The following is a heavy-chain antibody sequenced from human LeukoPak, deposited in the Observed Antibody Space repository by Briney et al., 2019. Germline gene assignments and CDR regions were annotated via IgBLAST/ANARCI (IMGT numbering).Heavy chain of an antibody. J-gene: IGHJ4*02. CDR3: ARARWSSTGWFLGY. Sequence: PGGSLRLSCAASGFTFSSYEMNWVRQAPGKGLEWVPYISSSGSTIYYADSVKGRFTISRDNAKDALHLQMDNLRAEDTAVYYCARARWSSTGWFLGYWGQGTLVTVSS. V-gene: IGHV3-48*03. CDR1: GFTFSSYE. CDR2: ISSSGSTI. D-gene: IGHD6-19*01.